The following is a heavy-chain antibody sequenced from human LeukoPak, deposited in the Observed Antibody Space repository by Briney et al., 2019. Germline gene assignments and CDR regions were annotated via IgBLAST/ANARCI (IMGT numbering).Heavy chain of an antibody. D-gene: IGHD2-15*01. CDR3: VRHLSAGRPAFDI. J-gene: IGHJ3*02. CDR1: GGSINSYY. V-gene: IGHV4-59*08. Sequence: SETLSLTCTVSGGSINSYYWSWIRQPPGKGLEWIGYIYYSGSTNYNPSLKSRVTISVDTSNNKLSLKLASLTAADTAVYYCVRHLSAGRPAFDIWSQGTMVTVSS. CDR2: IYYSGST.